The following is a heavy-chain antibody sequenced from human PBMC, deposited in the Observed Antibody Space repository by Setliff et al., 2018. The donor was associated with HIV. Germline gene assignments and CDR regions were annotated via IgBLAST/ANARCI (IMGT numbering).Heavy chain of an antibody. J-gene: IGHJ4*02. CDR1: GYSFTGYY. CDR2: INPNSGDT. V-gene: IGHV1-2*06. CDR3: ARVRERVTIFGVVRDFDS. D-gene: IGHD3-3*01. Sequence: ASVKVSCKASGYSFTGYYMHWVRQAPGQGLEWMGRINPNSGDTNYAQKFKGRVIMTRDTSVSTAYVEVSRLRSDDTAVYYCARVRERVTIFGVVRDFDSWGQGTLVTVSS.